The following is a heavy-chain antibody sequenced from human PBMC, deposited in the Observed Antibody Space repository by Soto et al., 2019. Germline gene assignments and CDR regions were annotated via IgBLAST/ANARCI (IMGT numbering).Heavy chain of an antibody. CDR1: GFTFSIAW. CDR3: TVYGGNGAFDS. J-gene: IGHJ4*02. V-gene: IGHV3-15*01. D-gene: IGHD4-17*01. CDR2: IKSKTDGGAI. Sequence: EVQLVESGGGLVKPGGSLRLSCAASGFTFSIAWMSWVRQAPGKGLEWVGRIKSKTDGGAIDYAAPVKGRFTISRDDSTNTLWLQMNSLKTEDTAVYYCTVYGGNGAFDSWGQGTLVTVSS.